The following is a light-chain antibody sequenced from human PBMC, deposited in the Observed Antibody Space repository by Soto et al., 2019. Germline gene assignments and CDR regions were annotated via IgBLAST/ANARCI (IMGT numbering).Light chain of an antibody. CDR3: QQHNTWPP. CDR2: GAS. J-gene: IGKJ3*01. Sequence: GERATLTCRASQSVSSNLVWYQQKPGQAPRLLIYGASTRAIGIPVRFSGSGSETEFTLTISSLQSEDFALYNCQQHNTWPPFGAGTKVDI. CDR1: QSVSSN. V-gene: IGKV3-15*01.